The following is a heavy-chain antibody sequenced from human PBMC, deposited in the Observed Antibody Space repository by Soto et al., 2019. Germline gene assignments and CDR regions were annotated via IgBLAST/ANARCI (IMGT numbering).Heavy chain of an antibody. V-gene: IGHV4-30-4*02. CDR2: IYYSGSS. D-gene: IGHD3-10*01. CDR1: GGSISSGDYY. J-gene: IGHJ4*02. Sequence: SETLSLTCTVSGGSISSGDYYWSWIRQPPGKGLEWIEYIYYSGSSYYNPSLKSRVTISVDTSENQFSLKLSSVTAADTAVYYCARDYYGSGSYYNCLWGQGTLVTVSS. CDR3: ARDYYGSGSYYNCL.